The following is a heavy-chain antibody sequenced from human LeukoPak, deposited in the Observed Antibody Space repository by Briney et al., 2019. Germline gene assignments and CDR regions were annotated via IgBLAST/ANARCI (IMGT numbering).Heavy chain of an antibody. CDR3: ARFYYGSGSHPYYFDY. J-gene: IGHJ4*02. Sequence: PGGSLRLSCAASGFTFSSYWMSWVRQAPGKGLEWVANIKQDGSEKYYVDSVKGRFTISRDNSKNTLYLQMNSLRAEDTAVYYCARFYYGSGSHPYYFDYWGQGTLVTVSS. CDR1: GFTFSSYW. V-gene: IGHV3-7*03. D-gene: IGHD3-10*01. CDR2: IKQDGSEK.